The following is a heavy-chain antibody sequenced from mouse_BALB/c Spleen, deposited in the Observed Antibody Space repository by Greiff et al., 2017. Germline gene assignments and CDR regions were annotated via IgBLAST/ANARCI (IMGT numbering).Heavy chain of an antibody. CDR3: ARLATMITTGYAMDY. CDR1: GYSFTGYT. J-gene: IGHJ4*01. D-gene: IGHD2-4*01. V-gene: IGHV1-18*01. CDR2: INPYNGGT. Sequence: DVKLQESGPELVKPGASMKISCKASGYSFTGYTMNWVKQSHGKNLEWIGLINPYNGGTSYNQKFKGKATLTVDKSSSTAYMELLSLTSEDSAVYYCARLATMITTGYAMDYWGQGTSVTVSS.